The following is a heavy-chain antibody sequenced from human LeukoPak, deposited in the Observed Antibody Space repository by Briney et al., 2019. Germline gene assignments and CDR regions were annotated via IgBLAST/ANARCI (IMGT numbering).Heavy chain of an antibody. CDR3: ARGYCSSTSCYLDY. CDR2: INHSGST. Sequence: SETLSLTCAVYGGSFSGYYWSWIRQPPGNGLEWIGEINHSGSTNYNPSLKSRVTISVDTSKNQFSLKLSSVTAADTAVYYCARGYCSSTSCYLDYWGQGTLVTVSS. J-gene: IGHJ4*02. CDR1: GGSFSGYY. V-gene: IGHV4-34*01. D-gene: IGHD2-2*01.